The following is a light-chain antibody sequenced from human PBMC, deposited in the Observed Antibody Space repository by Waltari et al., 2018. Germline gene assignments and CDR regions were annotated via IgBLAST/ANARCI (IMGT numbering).Light chain of an antibody. CDR1: QSLLHSNGNTY. CDR2: LGS. V-gene: IGKV2-28*01. Sequence: DIVMTQSPLSLPVTPGEPASIPCRSSQSLLHSNGNTYLDWYLQKPGQSPQLLINLGSNRASGVPDRFSGSGSGTDFTLKISRVEAEDVGLYYCMQALQDPFTFGPGTIVDIK. CDR3: MQALQDPFT. J-gene: IGKJ3*01.